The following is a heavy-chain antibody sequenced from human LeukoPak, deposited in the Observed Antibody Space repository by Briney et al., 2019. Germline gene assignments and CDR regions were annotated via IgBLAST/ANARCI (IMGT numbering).Heavy chain of an antibody. V-gene: IGHV1-8*01. CDR2: MTPNSGNT. CDR1: GYTFTSYD. J-gene: IGHJ6*02. D-gene: IGHD3-10*01. Sequence: ASVKVSCKASGYTFTSYDINWVRQATGQGLEWMGWMTPNSGNTGYAQKFQGRVTMTRNTSISTAYMELSSLRAEDTAVYYCAKDRGVTYYYYGMDVWGQGTTVTVSS. CDR3: AKDRGVTYYYYGMDV.